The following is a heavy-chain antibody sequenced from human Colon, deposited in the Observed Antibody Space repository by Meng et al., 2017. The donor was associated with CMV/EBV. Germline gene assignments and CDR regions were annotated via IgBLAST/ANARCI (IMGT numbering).Heavy chain of an antibody. V-gene: IGHV3-74*01. CDR1: GFVFSNYW. CDR2: TNSDGSKT. J-gene: IGHJ6*02. CDR3: ARERNYYFYGMDV. Sequence: GGSLRLSCAASGFVFSNYWMHWVRQAPGKGLVWVSRTNSDGSKTTYADSVKGRFTISRDNAKNTLDLQMKSLRAEDTAIYYCARERNYYFYGMDVWGQGTTVTVSS.